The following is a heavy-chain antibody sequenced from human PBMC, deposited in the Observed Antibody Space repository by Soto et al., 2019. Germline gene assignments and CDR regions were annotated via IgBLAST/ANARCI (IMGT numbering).Heavy chain of an antibody. D-gene: IGHD2-21*02. J-gene: IGHJ4*02. CDR3: ETKRTSVVTQAYFDV. CDR1: GESINSRSYY. V-gene: IGHV4-39*01. Sequence: SETLSLTCTVTGESINSRSYYCGWIRQPPGKGLEWIGSIYYSGRTYNNPSLRSRVSMSIDTSKDQFSLKLKSVTAADTALYFCETKRTSVVTQAYFDVWGPGSLVTVYS. CDR2: IYYSGRT.